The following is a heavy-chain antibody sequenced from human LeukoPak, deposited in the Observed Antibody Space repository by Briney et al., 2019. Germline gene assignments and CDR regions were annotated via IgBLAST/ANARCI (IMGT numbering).Heavy chain of an antibody. CDR3: ARGGGYCSGGSCYHIYAFFDY. D-gene: IGHD2-15*01. V-gene: IGHV4-34*01. CDR1: GGSFSGYY. J-gene: IGHJ4*02. Sequence: SETLSLTCAVYGGSFSGYYWSWIRQPPGKGLEWIGEINHSGSTNYNPSLKSRVTISVDTSKNQFSLKLSSVTAADTAVYYCARGGGYCSGGSCYHIYAFFDYWGQGTLVTVSS. CDR2: INHSGST.